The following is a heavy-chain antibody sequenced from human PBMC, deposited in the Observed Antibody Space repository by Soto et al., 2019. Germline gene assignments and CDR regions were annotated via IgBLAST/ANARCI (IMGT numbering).Heavy chain of an antibody. CDR1: GVSINSRSYF. CDR2: INHVGKT. CDR3: ATDRSGGFDY. V-gene: IGHV4-39*01. J-gene: IGHJ4*02. Sequence: QLHLQQSSPGLVKPSETLSLTCSVSGVSINSRSYFWAWIRQPPGKGLEWIGSINHVGKTYVGQSLKSRLNVPIDTSKNQFSLNMSSVTAADTAIYYCATDRSGGFDYWGLGNLVIVSS.